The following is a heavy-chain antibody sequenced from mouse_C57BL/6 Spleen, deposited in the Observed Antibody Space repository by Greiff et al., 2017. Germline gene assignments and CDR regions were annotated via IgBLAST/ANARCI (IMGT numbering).Heavy chain of an antibody. CDR1: GYTFTSYW. CDR3: AKIYYDYQGMDY. CDR2: INPSSGYT. J-gene: IGHJ4*01. D-gene: IGHD2-1*01. V-gene: IGHV1-7*01. Sequence: VQVVESGAELAKPGASVKLSCKASGYTFTSYWMHWVKQRPGQGLEWIGYINPSSGYTKYNQKFKDKATLTADKSSSTAYMQLSSLTYEDSAVYYCAKIYYDYQGMDYWGQGTSVTVSS.